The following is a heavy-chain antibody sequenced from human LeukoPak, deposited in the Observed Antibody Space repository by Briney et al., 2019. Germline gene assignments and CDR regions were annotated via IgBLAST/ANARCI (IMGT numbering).Heavy chain of an antibody. Sequence: ASVKVSCKASGYTFTGYYMHWVRQAPGQGLEWMGWINPNSGGTNYAQKFQGRVTMTRDTSISTAYMELSRLRSADTAVYYCARGPIFGVVIIKDWFDPWGQGTLVTVSS. J-gene: IGHJ5*02. CDR3: ARGPIFGVVIIKDWFDP. V-gene: IGHV1-2*02. D-gene: IGHD3-3*01. CDR1: GYTFTGYY. CDR2: INPNSGGT.